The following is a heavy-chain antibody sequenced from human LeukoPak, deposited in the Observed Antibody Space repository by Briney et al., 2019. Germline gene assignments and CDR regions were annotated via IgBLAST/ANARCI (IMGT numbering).Heavy chain of an antibody. V-gene: IGHV3-64*01. Sequence: GGSLRLSCAGSGFTFSKYGMRWVRQTPGKGLEHVSAISRNGDSTYYANSVKGRFTISRDDSKNTLYLQMNSLRAEDTAVYYCAKDQGYGDYEMDYYGMDVWGQGTTVTVSS. J-gene: IGHJ6*02. CDR3: AKDQGYGDYEMDYYGMDV. D-gene: IGHD4-17*01. CDR1: GFTFSKYG. CDR2: ISRNGDST.